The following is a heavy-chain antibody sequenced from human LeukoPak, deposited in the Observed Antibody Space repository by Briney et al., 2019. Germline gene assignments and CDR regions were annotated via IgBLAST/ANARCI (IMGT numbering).Heavy chain of an antibody. D-gene: IGHD3-10*01. CDR2: MNPNSGNT. CDR3: ARFGWFGELLVYYYGMDV. J-gene: IGHJ6*02. CDR1: GYTFTSYD. V-gene: IGHV1-8*01. Sequence: ASVKVSCKASGYTFTSYDINWVRQATGQGLEWMGWMNPNSGNTGYAQKFQGRVTMTRNTSISTAYMELSSLRSEDTAVYYCARFGWFGELLVYYYGMDVWGQGTTVTVSS.